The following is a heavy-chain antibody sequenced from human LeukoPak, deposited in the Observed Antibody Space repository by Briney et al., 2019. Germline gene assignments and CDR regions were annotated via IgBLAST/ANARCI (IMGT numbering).Heavy chain of an antibody. CDR1: GYTFTGYY. CDR2: ISPTSGGT. D-gene: IGHD3-22*01. CDR3: ARVGNYYDSSGYLDY. V-gene: IGHV1-2*02. J-gene: IGHJ4*02. Sequence: ASVKVSCKASGYTFTGYYIHWVRQAPGQGLDWMGWISPTSGGTNYAQKFQGRVTMTRDTSISTAYMELSRLKSDDTAVYYCARVGNYYDSSGYLDYWGQGTLVTVSS.